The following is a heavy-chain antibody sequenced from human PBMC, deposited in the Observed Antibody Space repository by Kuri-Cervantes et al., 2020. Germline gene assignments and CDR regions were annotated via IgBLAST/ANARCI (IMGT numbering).Heavy chain of an antibody. Sequence: GGSLRLSCAASGFTLSSYGMHWVRQSPGKGLEWVAVISFDGSTQYYADSVKGRFATSRDTSKNTLFLHPNSLRPEDTALYYCAREKGFTSGYDYWGQGTLVTVSS. CDR1: GFTLSSYG. CDR3: AREKGFTSGYDY. CDR2: ISFDGSTQ. J-gene: IGHJ4*02. D-gene: IGHD5-12*01. V-gene: IGHV3-30*03.